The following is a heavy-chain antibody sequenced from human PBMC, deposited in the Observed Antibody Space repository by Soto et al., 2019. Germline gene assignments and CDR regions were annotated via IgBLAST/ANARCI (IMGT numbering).Heavy chain of an antibody. CDR2: INHSGST. V-gene: IGHV4-34*01. Sequence: PSETLSLTCAVYGGSFSGYYWSWIRQPPGKGLEWIGEINHSGSTNYNPSLKSRVTISVDTSKNQFSLKLSSVTAADTAVYYCARVRTLRDYSNGLRRRATHPHNWFDPWGQGTLVTVSS. J-gene: IGHJ5*02. CDR3: ARVRTLRDYSNGLRRRATHPHNWFDP. CDR1: GGSFSGYY. D-gene: IGHD4-4*01.